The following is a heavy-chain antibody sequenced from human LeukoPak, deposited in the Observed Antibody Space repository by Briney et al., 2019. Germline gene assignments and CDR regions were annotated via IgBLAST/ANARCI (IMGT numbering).Heavy chain of an antibody. V-gene: IGHV1-2*02. CDR3: ARGHTTVLRFLEWLSWGWFDP. CDR2: INPNSGGT. D-gene: IGHD3-3*01. CDR1: GYTFTGYY. Sequence: ASVKVSCKASGYTFTGYYMHWVRQAPGQGLEWMGWINPNSGGTNYAQKFQGRVTMTRDTSISTAYMELSRLRSDDTAVYYCARGHTTVLRFLEWLSWGWFDPWGQGTLVTVSP. J-gene: IGHJ5*02.